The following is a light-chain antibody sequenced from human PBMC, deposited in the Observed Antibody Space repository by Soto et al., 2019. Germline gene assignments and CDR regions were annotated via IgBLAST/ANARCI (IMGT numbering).Light chain of an antibody. Sequence: DIQMTQSPSSVSASVGDRVTITCRASQNIGNWLVWYQQKPGKAPKFLISGASNLQSGGPSRFSVSGSGTEFNLTISSLQPEDFATSYCQQAHNFAPLTFGGGTKVQIK. CDR3: QQAHNFAPLT. V-gene: IGKV1-12*01. CDR2: GAS. J-gene: IGKJ4*01. CDR1: QNIGNW.